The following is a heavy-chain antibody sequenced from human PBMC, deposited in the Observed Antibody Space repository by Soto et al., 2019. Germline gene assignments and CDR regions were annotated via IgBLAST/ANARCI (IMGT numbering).Heavy chain of an antibody. CDR2: IYHSGST. J-gene: IGHJ4*02. D-gene: IGHD3-16*01. CDR3: AIDWGIMAARRGTDY. Sequence: PSETLSLTCAVSGYSISSGYYWGWIRQPQGKGLEWIGSIYHSGSTCYNPSLKSRVTMSVDTSKNQFSLKLSSVTAADTAVYYCAIDWGIMAARRGTDYWGQGTLVTVSS. CDR1: GYSISSGYY. V-gene: IGHV4-38-2*02.